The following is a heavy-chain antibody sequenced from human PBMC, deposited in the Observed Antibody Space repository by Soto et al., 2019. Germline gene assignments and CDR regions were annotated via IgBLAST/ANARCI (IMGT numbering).Heavy chain of an antibody. CDR1: GFTFISCA. CDR2: IIDSGGST. D-gene: IGHD5-18*01. CDR3: ARDPLWGTAMVLWYFDL. Sequence: GGSLRLSCAASGFTFISCAMGWVRQAPWKGLEWVSDIIDSGGSTYYADSVKGRFTISRDNSKNTLYLQMNSLRAEDTAVYYCARDPLWGTAMVLWYFDLWGRGTLVTVSS. V-gene: IGHV3-23*01. J-gene: IGHJ2*01.